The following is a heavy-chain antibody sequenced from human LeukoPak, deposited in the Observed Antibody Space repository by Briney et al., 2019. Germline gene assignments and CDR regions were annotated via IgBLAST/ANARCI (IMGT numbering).Heavy chain of an antibody. CDR1: GGSISSYY. V-gene: IGHV4-4*07. D-gene: IGHD2-2*01. CDR3: AREYCSSTSCYPFDY. Sequence: SETLSLTCTVSGGSISSYYWSWIRQPAGKGLEWIGRVYTSGSTNYNPSLKSRVTISVDKSKNQFSLKLSSVTAADTAVYDCAREYCSSTSCYPFDYWGQGTLVTVSS. J-gene: IGHJ4*02. CDR2: VYTSGST.